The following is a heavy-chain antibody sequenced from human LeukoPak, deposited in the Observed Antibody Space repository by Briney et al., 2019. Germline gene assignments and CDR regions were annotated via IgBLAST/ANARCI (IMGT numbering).Heavy chain of an antibody. J-gene: IGHJ4*02. V-gene: IGHV4-59*01. CDR1: GGSISSYY. CDR2: IYYSGST. CDR3: ARGPYCSGGSCYSGEGY. Sequence: SETLSLTCTVSGGSISSYYWSWIRQPPGKGLEWIGYIYYSGSTNYNPSLKSRVTISVDTSKNQFSLKLSSVTAADTAVYYCARGPYCSGGSCYSGEGYWGQGILVTVSS. D-gene: IGHD2-15*01.